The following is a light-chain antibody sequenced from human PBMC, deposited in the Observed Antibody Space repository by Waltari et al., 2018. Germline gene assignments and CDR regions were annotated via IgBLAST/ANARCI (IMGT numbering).Light chain of an antibody. CDR3: ETGGHGTWV. Sequence: QLVLTQSPSASASLGASVKLTCTLSSGHSSNIIAWLQQQPGKGPRYLMKVNSDGSHRKGDDIPDRFSGPSSGAERYLTISSRQSEDEADYDCETGGHGTWVFGGGTKLTVL. CDR1: SGHSSNI. V-gene: IGLV4-69*01. CDR2: VNSDGSH. J-gene: IGLJ3*02.